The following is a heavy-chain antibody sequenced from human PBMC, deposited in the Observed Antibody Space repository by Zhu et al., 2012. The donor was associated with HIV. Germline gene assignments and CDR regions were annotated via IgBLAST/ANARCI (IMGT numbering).Heavy chain of an antibody. CDR3: ARDRESSGWYRVGWFDP. J-gene: IGHJ5*02. CDR2: IYHSGST. Sequence: QVQLQESGPGLVKLSETLSLTCAVSGYSISSGYYWGWIRQPPGKGLEWIGSIYHSGSTYYNPSLKSRVTISVDTSKNQFSLKLSSVTAADTAVYYCARDRESSGWYRVGWFDPWGQGTLVTVSS. V-gene: IGHV4-38-2*02. D-gene: IGHD6-19*01. CDR1: GYSISSGYY.